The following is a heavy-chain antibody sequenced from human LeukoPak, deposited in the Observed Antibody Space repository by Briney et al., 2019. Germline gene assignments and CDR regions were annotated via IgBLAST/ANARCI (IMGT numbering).Heavy chain of an antibody. CDR2: INHSGST. Sequence: KASETLSLTCAVYGGSFSGYYWSWIRQPPGKGLEWIGEINHSGSTNYNPSLKSRVTISVDTSKNQFSLKLSSVTAADTAVYYCARVSGWFGELKYYFDYWGQGTLVTVSS. J-gene: IGHJ4*02. D-gene: IGHD3-10*01. CDR3: ARVSGWFGELKYYFDY. CDR1: GGSFSGYY. V-gene: IGHV4-34*01.